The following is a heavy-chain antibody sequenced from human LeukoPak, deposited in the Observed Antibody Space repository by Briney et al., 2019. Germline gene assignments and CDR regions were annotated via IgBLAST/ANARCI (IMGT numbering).Heavy chain of an antibody. Sequence: PSETLSLSCTVSGVSINRNYCTWIRQLPGKGLEWIGFVSDTGDTDYNPSLKSRLTISVDTSKSQLSLSLSSVTAADTALYYCARVFRGVVTSNCFDPGGQGTVIPVSA. CDR1: GVSINRNY. CDR3: ARVFRGVVTSNCFDP. V-gene: IGHV4-59*01. D-gene: IGHD3-3*01. J-gene: IGHJ5*02. CDR2: VSDTGDT.